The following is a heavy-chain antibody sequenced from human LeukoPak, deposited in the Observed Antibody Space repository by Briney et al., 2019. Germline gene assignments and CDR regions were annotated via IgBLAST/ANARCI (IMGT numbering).Heavy chain of an antibody. D-gene: IGHD6-13*01. CDR1: GFTFSTYW. Sequence: QPGGSLRLSCAASGFTFSTYWMHWVRQAPGKGLVWVSRINSDGSSTKYADSVKGRFTISRDNSKNTLYLQMNSLRAEDTAVYYCAIYDSSSWVDYWGQGTLVTVSS. J-gene: IGHJ4*02. V-gene: IGHV3-74*03. CDR3: AIYDSSSWVDY. CDR2: INSDGSST.